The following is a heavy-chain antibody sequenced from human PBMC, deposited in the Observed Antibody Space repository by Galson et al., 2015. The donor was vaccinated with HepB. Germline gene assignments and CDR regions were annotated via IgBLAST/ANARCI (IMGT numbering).Heavy chain of an antibody. CDR3: AKDLWDIVATIGHDAFDI. J-gene: IGHJ3*02. CDR2: ISSSSSYI. CDR1: GFTFSSYS. D-gene: IGHD5-12*01. Sequence: SLRLSCAASGFTFSSYSMNWVRQAPGKGLEWVSSISSSSSYIYYADSVKGRFTISRDNAKNSLYLQMNSLRAEDTAVYYCAKDLWDIVATIGHDAFDIWGQGTMVTVSS. V-gene: IGHV3-21*01.